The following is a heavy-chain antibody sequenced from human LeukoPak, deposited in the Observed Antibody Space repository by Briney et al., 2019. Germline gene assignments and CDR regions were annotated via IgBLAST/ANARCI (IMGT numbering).Heavy chain of an antibody. Sequence: GGSLRLSCAASGFTFSDYYMSWIRQAPGKGLEWVSYISSSGSTIYYADSVKGRFTISRDNSKNTLYLQMNSLRAEDTAVYFCASGRAVTGIFDYWGQGTLVTVSS. CDR3: ASGRAVTGIFDY. J-gene: IGHJ4*02. D-gene: IGHD6-19*01. V-gene: IGHV3-11*01. CDR2: ISSSGSTI. CDR1: GFTFSDYY.